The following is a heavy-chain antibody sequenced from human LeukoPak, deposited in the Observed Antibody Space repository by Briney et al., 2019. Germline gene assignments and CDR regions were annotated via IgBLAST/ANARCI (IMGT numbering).Heavy chain of an antibody. Sequence: GGSLRLXCAASGFTFSSYAMGWVRQAPGKGLEWVSAITASGGNTYYADSVKGRFTISRDNSKNTLYLQVNSLRAEDTAVYYCAKGNGYSYGRYYFDYWGQGTLVTVSS. J-gene: IGHJ4*02. D-gene: IGHD5-18*01. CDR3: AKGNGYSYGRYYFDY. V-gene: IGHV3-23*01. CDR2: ITASGGNT. CDR1: GFTFSSYA.